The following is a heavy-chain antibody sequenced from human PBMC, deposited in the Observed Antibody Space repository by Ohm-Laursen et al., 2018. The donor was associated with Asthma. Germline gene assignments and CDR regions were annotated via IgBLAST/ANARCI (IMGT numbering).Heavy chain of an antibody. J-gene: IGHJ4*02. CDR2: GGSYYDGGLK. V-gene: IGHV3-30*03. Sequence: RSLRLSCAASGFTFSSYGMHWVRQAPGEGLEWVAVGGSYYDGGLKYYADSVNGRFTVSRDDSKNTLYLQMNSLRPDDTAVYYCVGNINPVAPGSDFWGQGTLVTVSS. CDR3: VGNINPVAPGSDF. D-gene: IGHD6-19*01. CDR1: GFTFSSYG.